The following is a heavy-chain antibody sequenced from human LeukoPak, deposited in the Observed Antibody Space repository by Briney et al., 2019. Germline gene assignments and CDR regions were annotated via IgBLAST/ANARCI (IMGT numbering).Heavy chain of an antibody. J-gene: IGHJ3*02. D-gene: IGHD3-22*01. Sequence: SGPTLAKPTQTLTLTCTFSGFSLSTSGVGVGWIRQPPGKDLEWLALIYWNDDKRYSPSLKSRLTITKDTSKNQVVLTMTNMDPVDTATYYCAHLYYVCAFDIWGQGTMVTVSS. CDR2: IYWNDDK. V-gene: IGHV2-5*01. CDR1: GFSLSTSGVG. CDR3: AHLYYVCAFDI.